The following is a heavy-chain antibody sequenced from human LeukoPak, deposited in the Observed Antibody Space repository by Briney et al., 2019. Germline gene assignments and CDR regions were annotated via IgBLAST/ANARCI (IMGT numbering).Heavy chain of an antibody. J-gene: IGHJ5*02. CDR1: GYTFTGYY. Sequence: ASVKVSCKASGYTFTGYYMHWVRQAPGQGLEWMGWINPNSGGTNYAQKFQGRVTMTEDTSTDTAYMELSSLRSEDTAVYYCATRRTYYDILTNWFDPWGQGTLVTVSS. D-gene: IGHD3-9*01. CDR3: ATRRTYYDILTNWFDP. CDR2: INPNSGGT. V-gene: IGHV1-2*02.